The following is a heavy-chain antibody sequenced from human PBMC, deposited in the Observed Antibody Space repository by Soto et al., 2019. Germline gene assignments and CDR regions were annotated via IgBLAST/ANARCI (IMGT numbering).Heavy chain of an antibody. J-gene: IGHJ1*01. V-gene: IGHV3-73*02. Sequence: EVQLVQSGGGLVQPGGSLKLSCAASGFTFSGSTVHWVRQASGKGLQWVAGIRSKANDYAKPYIASVKGRFTISRDDSRNTAYLQMSDLKTEDTAVYYCTGGYCTGGTCYSGYFQHWGQSALVTVFS. CDR1: GFTFSGST. D-gene: IGHD2-15*01. CDR3: TGGYCTGGTCYSGYFQH. CDR2: IRSKANDYAK.